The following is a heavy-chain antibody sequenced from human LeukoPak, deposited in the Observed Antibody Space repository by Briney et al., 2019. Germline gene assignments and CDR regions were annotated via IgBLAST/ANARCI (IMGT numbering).Heavy chain of an antibody. Sequence: GGSLRLSCAASGFTFSNAWMSWVRQALGKGLEWVGRIKSKTDGGTTDYAPPMKGRFIISRDDSKNTLYLQMNSLKTEDTAVYYCTREDFYYTSGSKYWFDYWGQGILVTVSS. CDR2: IKSKTDGGTT. V-gene: IGHV3-15*01. J-gene: IGHJ4*02. CDR3: TREDFYYTSGSKYWFDY. CDR1: GFTFSNAW. D-gene: IGHD3-10*01.